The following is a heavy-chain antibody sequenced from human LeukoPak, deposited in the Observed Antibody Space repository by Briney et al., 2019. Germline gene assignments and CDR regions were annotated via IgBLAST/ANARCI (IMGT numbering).Heavy chain of an antibody. J-gene: IGHJ4*02. CDR2: IYYSGST. Sequence: SETLSLTCTVSGGSISSYYWSWIRQPPGKGLEWIGYIYYSGSTNYNPSLKGRVTISVDTSKNQFSLKLSSVTAADTAVYYCARGMGIAVAGPYFDYWGQGTLVTVSS. CDR1: GGSISSYY. D-gene: IGHD6-19*01. CDR3: ARGMGIAVAGPYFDY. V-gene: IGHV4-59*01.